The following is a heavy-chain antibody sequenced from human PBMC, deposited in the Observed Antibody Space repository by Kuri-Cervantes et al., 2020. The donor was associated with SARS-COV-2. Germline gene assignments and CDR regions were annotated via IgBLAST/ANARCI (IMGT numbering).Heavy chain of an antibody. CDR3: ARDRGSSGWSWVYYYYGMDV. Sequence: SVKVSCKASGGTFSSYAISWVRQAPGQGLEWMGGIIPIFGTANYAQKFQGRVTITADESTSTAYMELSSLRSDDTAVYHCARDRGSSGWSWVYYYYGMDVWGQGTTVTVSS. CDR2: IIPIFGTA. CDR1: GGTFSSYA. J-gene: IGHJ6*02. V-gene: IGHV1-69*13. D-gene: IGHD6-19*01.